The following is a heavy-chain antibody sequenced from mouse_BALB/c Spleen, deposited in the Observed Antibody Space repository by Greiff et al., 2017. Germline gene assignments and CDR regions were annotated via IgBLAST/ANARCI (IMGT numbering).Heavy chain of an antibody. Sequence: VQLQQSGPGLVAPSQSLSITCTVSGFSLTGYGVNWVRQPPGKGLEWLGMIWGDGSTDYNSALKSRLSISKDNSKSQVFLKMNSLQTDDTARYYCAREGGARAHFDYWGQGTTLTVSS. CDR2: IWGDGST. V-gene: IGHV2-6-7*01. D-gene: IGHD3-1*01. J-gene: IGHJ2*01. CDR3: AREGGARAHFDY. CDR1: GFSLTGYG.